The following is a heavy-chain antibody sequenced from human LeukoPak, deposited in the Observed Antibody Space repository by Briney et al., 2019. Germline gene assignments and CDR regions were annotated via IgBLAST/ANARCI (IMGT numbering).Heavy chain of an antibody. Sequence: SETLSLTCAVYGGAFSGYYWSWIRQPPGKGLEYIGYIFYTGTTLYSPSLKTRVTMSVDTSENHFSLKLSSVTAADTAVYYCARHDVVPVIRRGFDFWGQGTLVTVSS. J-gene: IGHJ4*02. CDR2: IFYTGTT. CDR3: ARHDVVPVIRRGFDF. D-gene: IGHD2-21*02. V-gene: IGHV4-59*08. CDR1: GGAFSGYY.